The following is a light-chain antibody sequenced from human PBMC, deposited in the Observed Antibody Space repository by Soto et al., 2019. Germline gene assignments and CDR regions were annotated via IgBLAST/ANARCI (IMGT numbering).Light chain of an antibody. Sequence: QSALTQPPSASGSPGQSVTISCTGSSSDVGGYNYVSWYQQHPGKAPKLMIFDVSKRPSGVPDRLSGSKTGNTASLTVSGLQAEDEADYYCSSYGGSNTVVFGGGTKLTFL. CDR2: DVS. V-gene: IGLV2-8*01. J-gene: IGLJ2*01. CDR1: SSDVGGYNY. CDR3: SSYGGSNTVV.